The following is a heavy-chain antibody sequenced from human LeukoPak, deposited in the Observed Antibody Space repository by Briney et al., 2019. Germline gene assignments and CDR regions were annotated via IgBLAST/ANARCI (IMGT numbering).Heavy chain of an antibody. V-gene: IGHV3-21*01. CDR3: ANDSSSGWSKPQYYFDY. CDR1: GFTFSSYS. CDR2: ISSSSSYI. Sequence: GGSLRLSCAASGFTFSSYSMNWVRQAPGKGLEWVSSISSSSSYIYYADSVKGRFTISRDNAKNSLYLQMNSLRAEDTAVYYCANDSSSGWSKPQYYFDYWGQGTLVTVSS. J-gene: IGHJ4*02. D-gene: IGHD6-19*01.